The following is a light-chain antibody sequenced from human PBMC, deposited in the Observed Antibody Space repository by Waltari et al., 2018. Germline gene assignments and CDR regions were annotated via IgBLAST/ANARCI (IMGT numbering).Light chain of an antibody. Sequence: IHLTQTPSSLSASVGSRVTIACQASQDISDFLNWYQQKPGKAPNLLNYDASRLAAGVPSRFSGSGSGTDFVLTISSLQPEDSAIYYCQQYDHLPPYTFGPGTKVVV. CDR2: DAS. CDR1: QDISDF. V-gene: IGKV1-33*01. J-gene: IGKJ3*01. CDR3: QQYDHLPPYT.